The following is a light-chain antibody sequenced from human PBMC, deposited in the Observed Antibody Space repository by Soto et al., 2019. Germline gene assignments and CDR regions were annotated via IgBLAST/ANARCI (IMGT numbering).Light chain of an antibody. Sequence: EIVLTQSPATLSLSPGERATLSCRASQSVSSYLAWYQQKPGQAPRLLIYDASNRATGIPARYSGSGSGTDFTLTISSPEPEDFAIYYCQQRSNWPPVTFVGGTKVEIK. CDR3: QQRSNWPPVT. CDR2: DAS. J-gene: IGKJ4*01. CDR1: QSVSSY. V-gene: IGKV3-11*01.